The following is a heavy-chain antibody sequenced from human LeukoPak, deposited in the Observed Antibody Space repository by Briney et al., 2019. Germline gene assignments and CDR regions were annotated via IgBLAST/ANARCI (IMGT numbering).Heavy chain of an antibody. D-gene: IGHD6-13*01. Sequence: PSETLSLTCAVYGGSFSGYYWSWIRQPPGKGLEWIGEINHSGSTNYNPSLKSRVTISVDTSKNQFSLKLSSATAADTAVYYCARAAGIAAAGPYMDYFDYWGQGTLVTVSS. CDR3: ARAAGIAAAGPYMDYFDY. V-gene: IGHV4-34*01. CDR2: INHSGST. J-gene: IGHJ4*02. CDR1: GGSFSGYY.